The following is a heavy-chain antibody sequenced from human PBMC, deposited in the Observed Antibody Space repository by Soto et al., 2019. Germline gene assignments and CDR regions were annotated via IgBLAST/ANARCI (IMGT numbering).Heavy chain of an antibody. CDR2: INHSGST. V-gene: IGHV4-34*01. D-gene: IGHD3-3*02. CDR1: GGSFSGYY. CDR3: ARGHSAGLADRGWFDP. Sequence: TSETLSLTCTVSGGSFSGYYWSWIRQPPGKGLEWIGEINHSGSTNYNPSLKSRVTISVDTSKNHFSLRLSSVTAADTAVFYCARGHSAGLADRGWFDPWGQETLVTVS. J-gene: IGHJ5*02.